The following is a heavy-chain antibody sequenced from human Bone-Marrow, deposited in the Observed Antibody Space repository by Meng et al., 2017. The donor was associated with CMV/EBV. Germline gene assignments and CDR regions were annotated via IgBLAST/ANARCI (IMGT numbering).Heavy chain of an antibody. V-gene: IGHV4-39*01. Sequence: LSCAVSGASISSFWTWFRQPPGKGLEWIGTIEFDVNTFYNPSLKSRVTMSVDTSKIQFSLKLRSVTAADTAVYYCTRRRKQGGFDPWGQGTLVTVSS. J-gene: IGHJ5*02. CDR2: IEFDVNT. CDR3: TRRRKQGGFDP. CDR1: GASISSF.